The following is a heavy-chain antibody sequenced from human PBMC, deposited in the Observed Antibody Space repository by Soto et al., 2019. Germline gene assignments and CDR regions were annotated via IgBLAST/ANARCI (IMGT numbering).Heavy chain of an antibody. V-gene: IGHV3-48*01. CDR2: ISSSSSTI. CDR3: ARENRGYSHGHI. CDR1: GFTFSSYS. J-gene: IGHJ3*02. Sequence: GGSLRLSCAASGFTFSSYSMNWVRQAPGKGLEWVSYISSSSSTIYYADSVKGRFTISRDNAKNSLYLQMNSLRAEDTAVYYCARENRGYSHGHIWGQGTMVTVSS. D-gene: IGHD5-18*01.